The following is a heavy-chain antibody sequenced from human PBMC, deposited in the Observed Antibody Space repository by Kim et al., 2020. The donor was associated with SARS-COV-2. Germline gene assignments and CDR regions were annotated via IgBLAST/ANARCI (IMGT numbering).Heavy chain of an antibody. CDR2: IRNKPNGGTT. J-gene: IGHJ4*02. CDR3: TRADSGYDSGFFDY. V-gene: IGHV3-49*03. CDR1: GFSFGDYG. D-gene: IGHD5-12*01. Sequence: GGSLRLSCSTSGFSFGDYGMSWFRQAPGKGLEWLGLIRNKPNGGTTEYAASVKGRFTISRDDSKNIAYLHMNSLITEDTAVYYCTRADSGYDSGFFDYSGQGTLVTVSS.